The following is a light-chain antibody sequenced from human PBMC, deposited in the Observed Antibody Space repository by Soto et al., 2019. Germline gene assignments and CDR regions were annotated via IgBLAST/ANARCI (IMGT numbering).Light chain of an antibody. CDR1: SSDIGYYNY. V-gene: IGLV2-14*01. CDR2: EVS. J-gene: IGLJ1*01. CDR3: SSYTTTSTVV. Sequence: QSALTQPASVSGSPGQSITISCTGTSSDIGYYNYVSWYQQHPGKAPKLMIYEVSNRPSGVSNRFSGSKSANTASLTISGRQSEDEADYYCSSYTTTSTVVFGTGTKVTVL.